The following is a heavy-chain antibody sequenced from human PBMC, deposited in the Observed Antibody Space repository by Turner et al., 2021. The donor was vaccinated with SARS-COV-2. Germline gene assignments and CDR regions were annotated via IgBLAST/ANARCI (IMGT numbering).Heavy chain of an antibody. Sequence: QLQLQESGPGLVKPSETLSPTCPVPGGPISSRSYFWGWIRQPPGKGLEWIWSSSYSASTYHNPTLNSRVTISVDTSKNQFSLKLSSTTAADTAVYYCARNSPKRYYYENSGYYDHWGQGTLVTVSS. V-gene: IGHV4-39*01. J-gene: IGHJ4*02. CDR3: ARNSPKRYYYENSGYYDH. D-gene: IGHD3-22*01. CDR2: SSYSAST. CDR1: GGPISSRSYF.